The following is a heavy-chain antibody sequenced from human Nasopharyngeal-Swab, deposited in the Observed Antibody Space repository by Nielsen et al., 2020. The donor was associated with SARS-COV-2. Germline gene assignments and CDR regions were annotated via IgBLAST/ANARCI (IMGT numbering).Heavy chain of an antibody. J-gene: IGHJ3*02. D-gene: IGHD1-14*01. CDR3: AREKNLFDI. V-gene: IGHV3-33*01. CDR2: IWYDGSNK. CDR1: GFTFSSYG. Sequence: GESPKISCAASGFTFSSYGMHWVRQAPGKGLEWVAVIWYDGSNKYYADSVKGRSTISRDNSKNTLYLQMNSLRAEDTAVYYCAREKNLFDIWGQGTMVTVSS.